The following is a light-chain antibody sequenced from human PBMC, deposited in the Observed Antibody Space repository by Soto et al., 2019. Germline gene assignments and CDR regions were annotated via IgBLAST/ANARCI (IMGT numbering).Light chain of an antibody. Sequence: QSALTQPPSVSGSPGQSVTISYTGTNTDFVSYNRVSWYQQPPGTAPKLIIYEASNRPSGVPDRFSGSKSGNTASLTISGLQAADEADYYCSLYTSENTYVFGTGTKVTVL. CDR1: NTDFVSYNR. CDR3: SLYTSENTYV. J-gene: IGLJ1*01. V-gene: IGLV2-18*01. CDR2: EAS.